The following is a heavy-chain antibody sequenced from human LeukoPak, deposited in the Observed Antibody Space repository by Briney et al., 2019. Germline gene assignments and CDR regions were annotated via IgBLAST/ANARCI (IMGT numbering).Heavy chain of an antibody. J-gene: IGHJ3*02. V-gene: IGHV4-34*01. CDR3: ARELISSRAAFDT. D-gene: IGHD3-10*01. CDR1: GGSLNDYL. CDR2: VGHSGTT. Sequence: SETLSLTXAVYGGSLNDYLWSWIRQAPGQGLEWLGEVGHSGTTNYNPSLKSRVTISVDTSKNQFSLKLTSVTAADTAVYYCARELISSRAAFDTWGQGTVVTVSS.